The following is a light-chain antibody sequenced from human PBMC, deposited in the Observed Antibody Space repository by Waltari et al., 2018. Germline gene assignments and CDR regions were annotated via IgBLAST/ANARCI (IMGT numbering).Light chain of an antibody. Sequence: DIVMTQSPDSLAVSLGERATINCKSSQSVLYSSNNKNYLAWYQQKTGQSPKLLIYWASTRESGVPDRFSGSGSGTDFTLTISSLQAEDLAVYYCQQYYSTPYTFGQGTKLEIK. CDR2: WAS. J-gene: IGKJ2*01. CDR3: QQYYSTPYT. V-gene: IGKV4-1*01. CDR1: QSVLYSSNNKNY.